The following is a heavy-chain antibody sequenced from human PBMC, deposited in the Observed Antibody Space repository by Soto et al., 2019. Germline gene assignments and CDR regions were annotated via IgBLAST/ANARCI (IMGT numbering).Heavy chain of an antibody. Sequence: QSGGSLRLSCAASGFTFSSYWMSWVRQAPGKWLEWVANIKQDGSEKYYVDSVKGRFTISRDNAKNSLYLQMNSLRAEDTAVYYCARAPSIAAAGNSYYGMDVWGQGTTVTVSS. CDR1: GFTFSSYW. CDR3: ARAPSIAAAGNSYYGMDV. CDR2: IKQDGSEK. D-gene: IGHD6-13*01. V-gene: IGHV3-7*03. J-gene: IGHJ6*02.